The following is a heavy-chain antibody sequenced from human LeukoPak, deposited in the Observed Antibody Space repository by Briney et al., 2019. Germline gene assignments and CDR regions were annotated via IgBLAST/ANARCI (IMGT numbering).Heavy chain of an antibody. CDR3: ARDAWRRAFNYGMDV. D-gene: IGHD5-12*01. J-gene: IGHJ6*02. V-gene: IGHV3-9*01. Sequence: GGSLRLSCAASGFSFDDYAMRWVRQAPGKGLEWVAEISWSSGNIGYADSVKGRFTISRDNAENSLHLQMNSLRTEDTALYFCARDAWRRAFNYGMDVWGQGTTVAVSS. CDR2: ISWSSGNI. CDR1: GFSFDDYA.